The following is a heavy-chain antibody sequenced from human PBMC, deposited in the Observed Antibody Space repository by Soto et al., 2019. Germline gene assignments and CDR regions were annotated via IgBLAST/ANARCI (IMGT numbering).Heavy chain of an antibody. D-gene: IGHD6-19*01. Sequence: PSETLSLTCAVYGGSFSGYYWSWIRQPPGKGLEWIGEINHSGSTNYNPSLKSRVTISVDTSKNQFSLKLSSVTAADTAVYYCATSSGWSTGLNWFAPWGQGTLVTVSS. V-gene: IGHV4-34*01. CDR1: GGSFSGYY. CDR3: ATSSGWSTGLNWFAP. J-gene: IGHJ5*02. CDR2: INHSGST.